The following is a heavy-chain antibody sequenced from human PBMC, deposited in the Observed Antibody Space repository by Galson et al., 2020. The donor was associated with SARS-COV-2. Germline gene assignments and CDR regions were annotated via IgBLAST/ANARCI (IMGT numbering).Heavy chain of an antibody. CDR2: ISYDGSNK. CDR3: AKTAGGSYWSYFDY. D-gene: IGHD1-26*01. J-gene: IGHJ4*02. CDR1: GFTFSSYG. Sequence: GESLKISCAASGFTFSSYGMHWVRQAPGKGLEWVAVISYDGSNKYYADSVKGRFTISRDNSKNTLYLQMNSLRAEDTAVYYCAKTAGGSYWSYFDYWGQGTLVTFSS. V-gene: IGHV3-30*18.